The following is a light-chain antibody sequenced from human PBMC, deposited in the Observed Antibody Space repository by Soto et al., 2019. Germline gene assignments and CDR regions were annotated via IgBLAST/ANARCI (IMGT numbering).Light chain of an antibody. J-gene: IGKJ4*01. V-gene: IGKV3-15*01. CDR1: QSVGNN. CDR2: ATS. Sequence: EIVLTQSPATLSLSPGERATLSCRASQSVGNNFAWYQQKPGQAPRLLIFATSTRATGVPARFSGSGSGTEFTLTISSLQYEDFAFYYCQQYGDWPLTFGGGPKLEI. CDR3: QQYGDWPLT.